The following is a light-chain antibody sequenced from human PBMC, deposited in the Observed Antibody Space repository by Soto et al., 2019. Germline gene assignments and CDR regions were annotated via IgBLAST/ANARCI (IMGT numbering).Light chain of an antibody. CDR2: GAS. CDR3: QRYASSTIT. Sequence: EVVMTQSPVTLSLSPGESATLSCWASQSVRNNLAWYQQKPGQAPILLIYGASTRATGIPDRFSGSGSGTDFTLSISRLEPEDFAVYYCQRYASSTITFGQGTRLE. CDR1: QSVRNN. V-gene: IGKV3-20*01. J-gene: IGKJ5*01.